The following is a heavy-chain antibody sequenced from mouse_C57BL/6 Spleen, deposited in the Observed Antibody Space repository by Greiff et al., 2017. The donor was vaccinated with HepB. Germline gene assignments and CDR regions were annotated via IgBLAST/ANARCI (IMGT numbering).Heavy chain of an antibody. CDR3: AREREFITTAYYAMDY. J-gene: IGHJ4*01. D-gene: IGHD1-1*01. CDR2: IYPRSGNT. V-gene: IGHV1-81*01. CDR1: GYTFTSYG. Sequence: QVQLQQSGAELARPGASVKLSCKASGYTFTSYGISWVKQRTGQGLEWIGEIYPRSGNTYYNEKFKGKATLTADKSSSTAYMELRSLTSEDSAVYFCAREREFITTAYYAMDYWGRGTSVTVSS.